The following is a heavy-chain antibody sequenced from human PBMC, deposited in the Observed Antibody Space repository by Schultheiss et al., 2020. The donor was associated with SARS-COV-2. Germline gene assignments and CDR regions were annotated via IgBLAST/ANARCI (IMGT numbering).Heavy chain of an antibody. Sequence: SETLSLTCTVSGGSISSGGYFWSWIRQQPGKGLEWIGYIFYTGITYYKPSLKSRVTISVDKSKNQFSLKLSSVTAADTAVYYCAREAPARHGYFDYWGQGTLVTVSS. CDR3: AREAPARHGYFDY. CDR2: IFYTGIT. D-gene: IGHD6-6*01. CDR1: GGSISSGGYF. V-gene: IGHV4-31*03. J-gene: IGHJ4*02.